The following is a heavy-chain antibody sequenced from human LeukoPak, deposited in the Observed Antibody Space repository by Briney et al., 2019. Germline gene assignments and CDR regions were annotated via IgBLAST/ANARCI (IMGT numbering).Heavy chain of an antibody. D-gene: IGHD3-22*01. J-gene: IGHJ4*02. CDR3: VRDPYKDSNNYPGY. V-gene: IGHV3-48*01. CDR2: IASTGTT. Sequence: PGGSLRLSCEVSGFQFSTYSMDWVRQAPGKGLGWISFIASTGTTHYADSVKGRFTISRDNAKNSVYLQMNSLSAEDTAVYYCVRDPYKDSNNYPGYWGQGTLVTVSS. CDR1: GFQFSTYS.